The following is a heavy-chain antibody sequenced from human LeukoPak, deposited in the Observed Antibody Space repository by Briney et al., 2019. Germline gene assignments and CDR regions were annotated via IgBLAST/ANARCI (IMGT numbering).Heavy chain of an antibody. Sequence: ASVKVSCKSSGFTFTDYYIHWVRQAPGQGLEWMGYIGPHSSATSSPQEFQGRVTMTRDTSMSTAYMELTRLTSDDTAVYYCEREGNGLLSKDFDYWGQGTLVTVSS. D-gene: IGHD2/OR15-2a*01. V-gene: IGHV1-2*02. CDR3: EREGNGLLSKDFDY. J-gene: IGHJ4*02. CDR2: IGPHSSAT. CDR1: GFTFTDYY.